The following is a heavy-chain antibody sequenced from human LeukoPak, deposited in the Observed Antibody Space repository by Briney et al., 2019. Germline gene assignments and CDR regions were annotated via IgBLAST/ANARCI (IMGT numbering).Heavy chain of an antibody. D-gene: IGHD3-22*01. CDR3: VRGYYYDSSGYYYLFDY. V-gene: IGHV3-48*03. Sequence: GGSLRLSCAASGFTFSSYEMNWVRQAPGKGLEWVPYISSSGSTIYYADSVKGRFTISRDNAKNSLYLHMNSLRAEDTAVYYCVRGYYYDSSGYYYLFDYWGQGTLVTVSS. CDR2: ISSSGSTI. J-gene: IGHJ4*02. CDR1: GFTFSSYE.